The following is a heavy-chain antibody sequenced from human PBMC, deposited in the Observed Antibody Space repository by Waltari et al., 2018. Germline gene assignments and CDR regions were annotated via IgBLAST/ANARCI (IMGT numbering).Heavy chain of an antibody. CDR1: GPAFRRFW. V-gene: IGHV3-7*01. CDR2: INEDGSEK. Sequence: EVQLVESGGGLVQRGGSLRLSGAASGPAFRRFWMPWVRPAPGKGLEWVANINEDGSEKHYVDSVKGRFTISRDNAKNSLFLQMNSLRADDTAVYYCASGGHVDYCGQGTLVTVSS. CDR3: ASGGHVDY. J-gene: IGHJ4*02.